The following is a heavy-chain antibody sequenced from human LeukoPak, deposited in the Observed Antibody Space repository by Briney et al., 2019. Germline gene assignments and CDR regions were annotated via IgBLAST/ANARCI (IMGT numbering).Heavy chain of an antibody. V-gene: IGHV4-61*02. CDR3: ARDWVRTGDNWFDP. D-gene: IGHD3/OR15-3a*01. J-gene: IGHJ5*02. CDR1: GGSISSGSYY. CDR2: IYTSGST. Sequence: SQTLSLTCTVSGGSISSGSYYWSWIRQPPGRGLEWIGRIYTSGSTNYNPSLKSRVTISVDTSKSQFSLKLSSVTAADTAVYYCARDWVRTGDNWFDPWGQGTLVTVSS.